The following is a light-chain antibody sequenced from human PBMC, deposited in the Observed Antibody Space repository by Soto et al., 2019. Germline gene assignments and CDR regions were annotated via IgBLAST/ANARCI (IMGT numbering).Light chain of an antibody. J-gene: IGKJ2*01. CDR1: QSVSSSY. V-gene: IGKV3-20*01. CDR3: QQYGSSPRT. CDR2: GAS. Sequence: EIVLTQSPGTLSLSPGERATLSCRANQSVSSSYLAWYQQKPGQAPSLLIYGASSRATGIPDRVSGSGSGTDFTLTISRLEPEEFAVYYCQQYGSSPRTFGQGTKVEIK.